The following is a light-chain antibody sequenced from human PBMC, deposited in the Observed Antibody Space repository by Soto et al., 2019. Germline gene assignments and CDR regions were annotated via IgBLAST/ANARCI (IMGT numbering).Light chain of an antibody. CDR1: SSDVGGYTY. J-gene: IGLJ2*01. V-gene: IGLV2-14*01. CDR3: SSYTTRNTVL. CDR2: EVS. Sequence: QSALTQPASVSGSPGQSITISCTGTSSDVGGYTYVSWYQQHPGRAPKLMIYEVSNRPSGVSNRFSGSKSGNTASLTISGLQAEDEADDYCSSYTTRNTVLFGGGTKLTVL.